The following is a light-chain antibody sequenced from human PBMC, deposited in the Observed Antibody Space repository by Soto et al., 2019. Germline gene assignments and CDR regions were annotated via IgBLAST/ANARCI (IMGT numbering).Light chain of an antibody. Sequence: DVVMTQSPLSLPVTLGQPASISCRSSQSLVYSDGNTYLSWFQQRPGQSPRRLIHKLPNRDSGVPDTFSGRGSGTDFTLKISRVEAEDVAIYYCMQATHWPHTFGPGTRLEIK. CDR2: KLP. J-gene: IGKJ5*01. V-gene: IGKV2-30*01. CDR1: QSLVYSDGNTY. CDR3: MQATHWPHT.